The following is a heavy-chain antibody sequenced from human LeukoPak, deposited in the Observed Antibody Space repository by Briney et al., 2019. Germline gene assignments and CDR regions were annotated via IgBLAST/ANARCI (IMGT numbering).Heavy chain of an antibody. J-gene: IGHJ4*02. D-gene: IGHD3-22*01. V-gene: IGHV3-20*04. Sequence: GGSLRLSCAASGFTFDDYAMSWVRQAPGKGLEWVSGIKWNGGSTDYADSVKGRFTISRDNAKNSLYLQLSSLRAEDMAFYYCARHPDSSGYYHYFDYWGQGTLVTVSS. CDR1: GFTFDDYA. CDR2: IKWNGGST. CDR3: ARHPDSSGYYHYFDY.